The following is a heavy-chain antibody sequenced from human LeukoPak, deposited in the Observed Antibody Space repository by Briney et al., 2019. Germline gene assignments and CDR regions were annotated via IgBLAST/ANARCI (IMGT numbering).Heavy chain of an antibody. V-gene: IGHV3-23*01. Sequence: GGSLRLSCAASGFTFSSYAMSWVRQAPGKGLEWVSAISGSGGSTYYADSVKGRFTNSRDNSKNKLYLQMNSLRAEGTAVYYCARAPSIAAPNWFDPWGQGTLVTVSS. CDR2: ISGSGGST. D-gene: IGHD6-6*01. J-gene: IGHJ5*02. CDR3: ARAPSIAAPNWFDP. CDR1: GFTFSSYA.